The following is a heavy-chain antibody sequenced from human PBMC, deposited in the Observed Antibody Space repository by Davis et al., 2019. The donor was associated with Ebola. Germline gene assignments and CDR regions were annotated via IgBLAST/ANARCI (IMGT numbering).Heavy chain of an antibody. D-gene: IGHD3-3*01. J-gene: IGHJ6*02. CDR2: IKQDGSEK. Sequence: PGRSLRLSCAASGFTFSSYWMSWVRQAPGKGLEWVANIKQDGSEKYYVDSVKGRFTISRDNAKNSLYLQMNSLRAEDTAVYYCARPVTIFGVVISVGVWGQGTTVTVSS. CDR3: ARPVTIFGVVISVGV. V-gene: IGHV3-7*03. CDR1: GFTFSSYW.